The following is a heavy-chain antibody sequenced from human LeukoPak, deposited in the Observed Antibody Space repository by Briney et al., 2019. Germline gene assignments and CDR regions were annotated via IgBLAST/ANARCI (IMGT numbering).Heavy chain of an antibody. CDR3: VTGDYRES. J-gene: IGHJ5*02. CDR1: GFSFSTYT. D-gene: IGHD4-17*01. Sequence: PGGSLRLSCAASGFSFSTYTMNWVRPAPGQGLEWVSSISYSGSNTHYADSVKGRFTISRDNAKNSLFLQMNSLRADDAAVYYCVTGDYRESWGQGTLVTVSS. CDR2: ISYSGSNT. V-gene: IGHV3-21*01.